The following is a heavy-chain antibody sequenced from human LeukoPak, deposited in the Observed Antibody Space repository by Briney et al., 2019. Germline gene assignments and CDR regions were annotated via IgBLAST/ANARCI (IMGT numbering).Heavy chain of an antibody. V-gene: IGHV6-1*01. CDR3: SRSRGGSSTWFDP. CDR1: GDSVSSNTAA. J-gene: IGHJ5*01. CDR2: TYYRSSWYN. Sequence: QTLSLTCAISGDSVSSNTAAWNWIRQPPWRGLESQGRTYYRSSWYNDYAESVKGRITINPDTSRNQFSLQLNSVTPEDTAVYFCSRSRGGSSTWFDPWGQGTLVTVSS. D-gene: IGHD2-15*01.